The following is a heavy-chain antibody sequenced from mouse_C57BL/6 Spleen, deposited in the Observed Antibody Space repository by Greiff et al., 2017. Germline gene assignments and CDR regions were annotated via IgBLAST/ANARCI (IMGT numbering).Heavy chain of an antibody. CDR1: GYSITSGYY. CDR2: ISYDGSN. J-gene: IGHJ4*01. Sequence: EVQLQQSGPGLVKPSQSLSLTCSVTGYSITSGYYWNWIRQFPGNKLEWMGYISYDGSNNYNPSLNNRISITRDTSKNQFFLKLNSVTTEDTATYYGARGYYGSSYDYAMDYWGQGTSVTVSS. V-gene: IGHV3-6*01. CDR3: ARGYYGSSYDYAMDY. D-gene: IGHD1-1*01.